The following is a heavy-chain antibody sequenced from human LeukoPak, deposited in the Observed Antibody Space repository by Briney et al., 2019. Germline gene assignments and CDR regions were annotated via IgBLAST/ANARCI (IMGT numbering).Heavy chain of an antibody. CDR3: AKSFGVVKAYYYYYMDV. CDR1: GFTFSSYS. V-gene: IGHV3-21*04. Sequence: PGGSLRLSCAASGFTFSSYSMNWVRQAPGKGLEWVSSISSSSSYIYYADSVKGRFTISRDNSKNTLYLQMNSLRAEDTAVYYCAKSFGVVKAYYYYYMDVWGKGTTVTVSS. D-gene: IGHD3-3*01. J-gene: IGHJ6*03. CDR2: ISSSSSYI.